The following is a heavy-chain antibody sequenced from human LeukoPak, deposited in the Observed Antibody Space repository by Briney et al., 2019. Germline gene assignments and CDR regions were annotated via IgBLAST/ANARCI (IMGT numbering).Heavy chain of an antibody. V-gene: IGHV4-39*01. CDR3: ARRRIVATIDY. Sequence: PSETLSLTCGVSGDSISSSGYYWAWIRQPPGKGLEWIGNISYTGTTYNPSLKSRLTISADTSKNQFSLKLTSVTAADTAVYYCARRRIVATIDYWGQGTLVTVSS. J-gene: IGHJ4*02. D-gene: IGHD5-12*01. CDR1: GDSISSSGYY. CDR2: ISYTGTT.